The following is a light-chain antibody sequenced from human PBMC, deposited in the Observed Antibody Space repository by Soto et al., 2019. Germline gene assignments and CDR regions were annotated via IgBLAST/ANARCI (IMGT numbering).Light chain of an antibody. CDR3: QQYGSSRT. CDR2: ATS. V-gene: IGKV3-20*01. Sequence: EIVLTQSPGTLSLSPGERATLSCRASQSLSSTYLAWYQQKPGQAPRLLIYATSNRATGIPARFSGSGSGTDFTLTISRLEPEDFAVYYCQQYGSSRTFGQGTKVDIK. CDR1: QSLSSTY. J-gene: IGKJ1*01.